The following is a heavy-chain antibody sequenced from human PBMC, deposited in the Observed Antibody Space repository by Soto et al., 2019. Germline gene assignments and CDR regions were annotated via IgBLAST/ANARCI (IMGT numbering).Heavy chain of an antibody. CDR2: IYYSGST. CDR3: ARDRHGMDV. Sequence: SETLSLTCTVSGGSISSSSYYWGWIRQPPGKGLEWIGYIYYSGSTYYNPSLKSRVTISVDTSKNQFSLKLSSVTAADTAVYYCARDRHGMDVWGQGTTVTVSS. J-gene: IGHJ6*02. CDR1: GGSISSSSYY. V-gene: IGHV4-31*03.